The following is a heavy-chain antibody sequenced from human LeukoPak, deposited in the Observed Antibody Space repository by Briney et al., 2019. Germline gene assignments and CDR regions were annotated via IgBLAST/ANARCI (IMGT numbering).Heavy chain of an antibody. CDR3: GRGYSGSWAY. CDR2: INTDGSNT. D-gene: IGHD1-26*01. CDR1: GNYW. J-gene: IGHJ4*02. V-gene: IGHV3-74*01. Sequence: GGSLRLSCAASGNYWMQWVRQVPGKGLVWVSHINTDGSNTNYADSVKGRFTISRDNAKNTLYLQMNSLRVEDTAVYYCGRGYSGSWAYWGQGTLVTVSP.